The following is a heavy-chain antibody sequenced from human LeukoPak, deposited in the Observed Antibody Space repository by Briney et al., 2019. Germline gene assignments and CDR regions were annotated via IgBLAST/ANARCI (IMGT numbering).Heavy chain of an antibody. Sequence: SETLSLTCAVSGYSVSSGYYWGWIRQPPGKRLEWIGSIYHSGSTYYNPSLKSRVTISVDTSKNQFSLKLSSVTAADTAVYYCARFDSSNYDFDYWGQGTLVTVSS. CDR3: ARFDSSNYDFDY. CDR2: IYHSGST. J-gene: IGHJ4*02. V-gene: IGHV4-38-2*01. CDR1: GYSVSSGYY. D-gene: IGHD3-22*01.